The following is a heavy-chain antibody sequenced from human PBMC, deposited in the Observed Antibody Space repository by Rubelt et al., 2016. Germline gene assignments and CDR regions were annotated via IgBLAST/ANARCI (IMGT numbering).Heavy chain of an antibody. CDR2: ISYDGSNK. CDR1: GFTFSSYA. V-gene: IGHV3-30*04. Sequence: QVQLVESGGGVVQPGGSLRLSCAASGFTFSSYAMHWVRQATGKGLEWVAVISYDGSNKYYADSVKGRFTISRDDSKNTLYLQMNSRRAEDTAVYDCARDGPEQWLVPEFDYWGQGTLVTVSS. D-gene: IGHD6-19*01. CDR3: ARDGPEQWLVPEFDY. J-gene: IGHJ4*02.